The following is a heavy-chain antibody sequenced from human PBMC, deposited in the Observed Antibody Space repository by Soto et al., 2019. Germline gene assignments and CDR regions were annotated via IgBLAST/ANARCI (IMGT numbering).Heavy chain of an antibody. Sequence: GGSLRLSCAASGFTFSDYYMSWIRQAPGKGLEWVSYISSSGSTIYYADSVKGRFTISRDNAKNSLYLQMNSLRADDTAVYYCARDETPSYDYVWGSYRPHDAFDIWGQGTMVTVSS. CDR1: GFTFSDYY. J-gene: IGHJ3*02. CDR2: ISSSGSTI. D-gene: IGHD3-16*02. CDR3: ARDETPSYDYVWGSYRPHDAFDI. V-gene: IGHV3-11*01.